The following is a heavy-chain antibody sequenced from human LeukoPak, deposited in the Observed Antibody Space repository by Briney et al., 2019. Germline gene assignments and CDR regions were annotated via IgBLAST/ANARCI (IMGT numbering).Heavy chain of an antibody. J-gene: IGHJ6*02. D-gene: IGHD3-10*01. CDR2: ISYDGSNK. CDR1: GFTFSSYG. CDR3: AREISGPSPGMDV. Sequence: QPGGSLRLSCAASGFTFSSYGMHWVRQAPGKGLEWVAVISYDGSNKYYADSVKGRFTISRDNSKNTLYLQMDSLRAEDTAVYYCAREISGPSPGMDVWGQGTTVTVSS. V-gene: IGHV3-30*03.